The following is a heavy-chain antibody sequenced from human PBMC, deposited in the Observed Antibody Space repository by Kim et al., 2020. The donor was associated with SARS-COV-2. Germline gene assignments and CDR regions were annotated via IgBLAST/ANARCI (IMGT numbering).Heavy chain of an antibody. Sequence: SVKGRFTICRDNAKNTLYLQMNSLRAEDTAVYYCARDGSAVKGRPPAFDYWGQGTLVTVSS. J-gene: IGHJ4*02. CDR3: ARDGSAVKGRPPAFDY. D-gene: IGHD3-10*01. V-gene: IGHV3-74*01.